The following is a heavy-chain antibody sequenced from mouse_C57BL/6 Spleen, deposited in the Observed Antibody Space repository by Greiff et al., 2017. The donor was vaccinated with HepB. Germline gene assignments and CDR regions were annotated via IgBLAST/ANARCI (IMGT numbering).Heavy chain of an antibody. CDR2: INYDGSST. CDR3: ARAADYDGYPYYAMDY. Sequence: EVKLVESEGGLVQPGSSMKLSCTASGFTFSDYYMAWVRQVPEKGLEWVANINYDGSSTYYLDSLKSRFIISRDNAKNILYLQMSSLKSEDTATYYCARAADYDGYPYYAMDYWGQGTSVTVSS. V-gene: IGHV5-16*01. J-gene: IGHJ4*01. CDR1: GFTFSDYY. D-gene: IGHD2-3*01.